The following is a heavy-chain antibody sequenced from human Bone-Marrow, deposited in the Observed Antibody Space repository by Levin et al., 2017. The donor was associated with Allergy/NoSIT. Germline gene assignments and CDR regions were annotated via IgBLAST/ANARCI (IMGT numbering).Heavy chain of an antibody. Sequence: SETLSLTCTVSGGSISSGDYYWSWIRQPPGKGLEWIGYIYYSGSTYYNPSLKSRVTISVDTSKNQFSLKLSSVTAADTAVYYCARDSIAARPYYYGMDVWGQGTTVTVSS. CDR1: GGSISSGDYY. J-gene: IGHJ6*02. D-gene: IGHD6-6*01. CDR2: IYYSGST. V-gene: IGHV4-30-4*01. CDR3: ARDSIAARPYYYGMDV.